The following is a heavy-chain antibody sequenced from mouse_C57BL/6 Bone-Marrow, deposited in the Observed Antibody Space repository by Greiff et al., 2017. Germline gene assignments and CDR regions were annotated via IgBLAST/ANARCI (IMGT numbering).Heavy chain of an antibody. CDR2: ISDGGSYT. CDR3: AREGTGNFDY. J-gene: IGHJ2*01. V-gene: IGHV5-4*01. Sequence: EVQRVESGGGLVKPGGSLKLSCAASGFTFSSYAMSWVRQTPEKRLEWVATISDGGSYTYYPDNVKGRFPISRDNAKNNLYLQMSHLKSDDTAMYYCAREGTGNFDYWGQGTTLTVSS. D-gene: IGHD3-3*01. CDR1: GFTFSSYA.